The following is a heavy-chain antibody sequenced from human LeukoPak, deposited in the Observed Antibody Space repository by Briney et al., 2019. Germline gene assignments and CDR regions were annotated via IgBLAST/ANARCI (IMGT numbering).Heavy chain of an antibody. D-gene: IGHD3-22*01. V-gene: IGHV3-23*01. CDR1: GFTFSAYA. J-gene: IGHJ4*02. CDR2: ISGSGGST. Sequence: GGSLRLSCEASGFTFSAYAMTWVRQAPGKGLEWVSGISGSGGSTNYADSVKGRFTISRDNSKNTLYLQMNSLRAEDTAVYYCAKALGEYYDSSGYYYVEAGDYWGQGTLVTVSS. CDR3: AKALGEYYDSSGYYYVEAGDY.